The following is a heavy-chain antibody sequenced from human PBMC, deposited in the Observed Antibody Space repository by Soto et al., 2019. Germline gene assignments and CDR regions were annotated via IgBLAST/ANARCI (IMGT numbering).Heavy chain of an antibody. Sequence: PSETLSLTCTVSGGSISSSSYYWGWIRQPPGKGLEWIGSIYYSGSTYYNPSLKSRVTISVDTSKNQFSLKLSSVTAADTAVYYCARRGYGDYYFDYWGQGTLVTVSS. D-gene: IGHD4-17*01. CDR2: IYYSGST. V-gene: IGHV4-39*01. CDR1: GGSISSSSYY. CDR3: ARRGYGDYYFDY. J-gene: IGHJ4*02.